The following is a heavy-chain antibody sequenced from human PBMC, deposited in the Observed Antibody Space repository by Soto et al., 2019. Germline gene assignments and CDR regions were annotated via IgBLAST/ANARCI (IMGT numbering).Heavy chain of an antibody. CDR2: ISSSSSTI. CDR3: ARDGVYYDSSGYYYDVFDY. D-gene: IGHD3-22*01. V-gene: IGHV3-48*02. J-gene: IGHJ4*02. CDR1: GFTFSSYS. Sequence: GGSLRLSCAASGFTFSSYSMNWVRQAPGKGLEWVSYISSSSSTIYYADSVKGRFTISRDNAKNSLYLQMNSLRDEDTAVYYCARDGVYYDSSGYYYDVFDYWGQGTLVTVSS.